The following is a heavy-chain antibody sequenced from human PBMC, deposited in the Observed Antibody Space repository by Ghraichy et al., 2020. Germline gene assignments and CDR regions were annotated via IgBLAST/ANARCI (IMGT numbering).Heavy chain of an antibody. J-gene: IGHJ4*02. V-gene: IGHV4-61*02. CDR1: GGSISSGSYY. D-gene: IGHD2-21*02. Sequence: QTLSLTCTVSGGSISSGSYYWSWIRQPAGKGLEWIGRINTSGNTFYNPSLKSRVIISVDTSKNQFSLKLSSVTAADTALYYCAREIPYCGGVCNYFDSWGQGTLVSVSS. CDR3: AREIPYCGGVCNYFDS. CDR2: INTSGNT.